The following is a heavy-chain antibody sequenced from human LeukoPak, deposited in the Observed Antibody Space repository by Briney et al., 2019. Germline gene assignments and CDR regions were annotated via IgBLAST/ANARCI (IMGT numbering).Heavy chain of an antibody. D-gene: IGHD4-23*01. Sequence: PSETLSLTCAVSGYSISSGYYWGWIRQPPGKGLEWIGSIYHSGSTYYNPSLKSRVTISVDTSKNQFSLKLSSVTAADTAVYYCAIVARWSPLTYYFDYWGQGTVVTVSS. CDR3: AIVARWSPLTYYFDY. CDR2: IYHSGST. J-gene: IGHJ4*02. V-gene: IGHV4-38-2*01. CDR1: GYSISSGYY.